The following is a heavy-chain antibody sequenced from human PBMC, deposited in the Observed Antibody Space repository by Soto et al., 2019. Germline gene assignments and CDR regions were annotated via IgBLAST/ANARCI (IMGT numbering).Heavy chain of an antibody. V-gene: IGHV3-64D*06. CDR1: GFTFSSYA. Sequence: AGSLRLSCSASGFTFSSYAMHWVRQAPGKGLEYVSAISSNGGSTYYADSVKGRFTISRDNSKNTLYLQMSSLRAEDTAVYYCVKGGTMVRGVITHYYYYGMDVWGQGTTVTVSS. CDR2: ISSNGGST. D-gene: IGHD3-10*01. CDR3: VKGGTMVRGVITHYYYYGMDV. J-gene: IGHJ6*02.